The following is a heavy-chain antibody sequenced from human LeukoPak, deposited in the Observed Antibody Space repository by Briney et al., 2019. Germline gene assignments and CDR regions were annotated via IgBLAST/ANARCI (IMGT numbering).Heavy chain of an antibody. D-gene: IGHD3-10*01. V-gene: IGHV3-74*01. CDR1: GFTFSSFW. J-gene: IGHJ4*02. CDR3: AKDRGMVRGVLDY. Sequence: GGSLRLSCAASGFTFSSFWMYWVRQVPGEGLVWVSRIKPDGSSTGYADSVKGRFTTPRDNAKNTLYLQMNSLRAEDTAVYYCAKDRGMVRGVLDYWGQGTLVTVSS. CDR2: IKPDGSST.